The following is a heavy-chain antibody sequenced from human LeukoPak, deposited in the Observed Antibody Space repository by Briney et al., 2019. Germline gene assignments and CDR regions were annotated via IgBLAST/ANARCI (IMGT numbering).Heavy chain of an antibody. V-gene: IGHV4-34*01. CDR3: ASGESMYSSPYYFDY. CDR2: INHSGST. Sequence: SETLSLTCAVYGGSFSGYYWSWIRQPPGKGLEWIGEINHSGSTNYNPSLKSRVTISVDTSKNQFSLKLSSVTAADTAVYYCASGESMYSSPYYFDYWGQGTLVTVSS. CDR1: GGSFSGYY. J-gene: IGHJ4*02. D-gene: IGHD6-6*01.